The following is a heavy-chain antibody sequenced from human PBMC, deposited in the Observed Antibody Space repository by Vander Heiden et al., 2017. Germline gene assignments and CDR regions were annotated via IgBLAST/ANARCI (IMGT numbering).Heavy chain of an antibody. CDR2: INHSGST. CDR1: GGSFSGYY. D-gene: IGHD1-26*01. Sequence: QVQLQQWGAGLLKPSETLSLTCAVYGGSFSGYYWSWIRQPPGKGLEWIGEINHSGSTNDNPSLKSRVTISVDTSKNQFSLKMRSVTAADTAVYYCAMGMWSYSNYWGQGTMVTVYS. J-gene: IGHJ4*02. V-gene: IGHV4-34*01. CDR3: AMGMWSYSNY.